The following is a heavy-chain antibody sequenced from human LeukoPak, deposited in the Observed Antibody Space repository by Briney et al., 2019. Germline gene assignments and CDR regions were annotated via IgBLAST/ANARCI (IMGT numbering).Heavy chain of an antibody. J-gene: IGHJ4*02. Sequence: PGGSLRLSCAASGFTFSSYEMNWVRQAPGKGLEWVSYISSSGSTIYYADSVKGRFTISRDNAKNSLYLQMNSLRAEDTAVYYCAREGSSSWYRGRLDYWGQGTLVTVSS. V-gene: IGHV3-48*03. CDR1: GFTFSSYE. CDR2: ISSSGSTI. D-gene: IGHD6-13*01. CDR3: AREGSSSWYRGRLDY.